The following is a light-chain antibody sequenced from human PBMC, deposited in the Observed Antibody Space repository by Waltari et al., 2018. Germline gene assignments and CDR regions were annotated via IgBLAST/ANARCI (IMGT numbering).Light chain of an antibody. V-gene: IGKV3-11*01. J-gene: IGKJ4*01. CDR2: DAS. CDR1: QNVNSF. CDR3: QQRGNLPET. Sequence: EIVLTQSPGTLSLSPGDRATLSCRASQNVNSFLAWYQKTRGQAPRLLIYDASKRATGIPDRISGSGSGTDFTLTISSLEPEDFAIYYCQQRGNLPETFGRGTRVEMK.